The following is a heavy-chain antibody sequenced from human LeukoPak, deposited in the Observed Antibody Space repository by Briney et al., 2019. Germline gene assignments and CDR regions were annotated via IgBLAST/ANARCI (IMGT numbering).Heavy chain of an antibody. CDR3: ATDSYVSGSYYRLFY. J-gene: IGHJ4*02. Sequence: PGGSLRLSCGASGFTFGTYWMHWVRQAPGKGLVWVSGINSDGGTITYADSVKGRFTISRDNAKNTLYLQMNNLRAEDTAIYYCATDSYVSGSYYRLFYWGQGTLVTVSS. V-gene: IGHV3-74*01. CDR1: GFTFGTYW. D-gene: IGHD3-10*01. CDR2: INSDGGTI.